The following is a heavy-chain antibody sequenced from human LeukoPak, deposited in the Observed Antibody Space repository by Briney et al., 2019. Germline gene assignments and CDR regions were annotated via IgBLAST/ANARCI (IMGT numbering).Heavy chain of an antibody. D-gene: IGHD1-26*01. V-gene: IGHV3-7*01. CDR2: IKQDGSET. J-gene: IGHJ4*02. CDR1: GYTFSIYW. CDR3: TRENSGSLSLEY. Sequence: PGGSLRLSCAASGYTFSIYWMNWVRQAPGKGLEWVASIKQDGSETYYMESVQGRFTISRDNDMNFLYLQLGSLRAEDTAVYYCTRENSGSLSLEYWGQGTLVTVSS.